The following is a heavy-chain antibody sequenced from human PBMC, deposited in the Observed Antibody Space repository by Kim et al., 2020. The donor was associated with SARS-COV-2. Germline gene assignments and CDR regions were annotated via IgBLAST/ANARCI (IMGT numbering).Heavy chain of an antibody. V-gene: IGHV5-51*01. J-gene: IGHJ4*02. D-gene: IGHD5-12*01. Sequence: YSPSFQGQVTISADKSISTAYLQWSSLKASDTAMYYCARHHSGYDSTLDYWGQGTLVTVSS. CDR3: ARHHSGYDSTLDY.